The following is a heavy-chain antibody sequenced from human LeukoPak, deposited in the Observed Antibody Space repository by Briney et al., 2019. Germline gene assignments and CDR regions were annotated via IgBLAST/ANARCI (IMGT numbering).Heavy chain of an antibody. V-gene: IGHV4-59*01. D-gene: IGHD3-22*01. CDR1: GDSINSFY. Sequence: SETLSLTCTVSGDSINSFYWNWIRQSPGKGLEWIGHIFYSGSTNYSPSLKSRVTISIDTSRNQFSLKLSSVTAADTAVYYCARTSSSGYYWYFDLWGRGTLVTVSS. CDR3: ARTSSSGYYWYFDL. CDR2: IFYSGST. J-gene: IGHJ2*01.